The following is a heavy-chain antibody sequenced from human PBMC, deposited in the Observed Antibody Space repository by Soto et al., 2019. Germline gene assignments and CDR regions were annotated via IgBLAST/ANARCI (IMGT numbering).Heavy chain of an antibody. Sequence: APVEVFCQTSCFPFSNFCIRRGRQAPGQGLEWMGWTSSNSVNTKYAQKFQGRVTMTTDTSTSTAYLQLTSLISGDTAVYYCARDLSFQLLLDYWGQGTLVTVSS. CDR3: ARDLSFQLLLDY. D-gene: IGHD2-2*01. CDR1: CFPFSNFC. CDR2: TSSNSVNT. V-gene: IGHV1-18*01. J-gene: IGHJ4*02.